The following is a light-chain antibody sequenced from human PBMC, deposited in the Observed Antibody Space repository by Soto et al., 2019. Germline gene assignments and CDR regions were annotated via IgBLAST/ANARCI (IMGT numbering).Light chain of an antibody. Sequence: DIQMTQSPSTLSASVGDRVTITCRASQSISSWLAWYQQKPGKAPKLLIYKASSLESGVPSRFSGSGSGTEFTHTISSLQPDDFATYYCQQYNSYSGGYTFGQGTKLEIK. CDR1: QSISSW. J-gene: IGKJ2*01. V-gene: IGKV1-5*03. CDR3: QQYNSYSGGYT. CDR2: KAS.